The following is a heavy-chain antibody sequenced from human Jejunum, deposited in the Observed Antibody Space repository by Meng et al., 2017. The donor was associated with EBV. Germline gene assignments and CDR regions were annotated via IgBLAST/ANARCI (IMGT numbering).Heavy chain of an antibody. CDR2: INHSGST. V-gene: IGHV4-34*01. J-gene: IGHJ4*02. CDR3: VRRVDLGVTAHFDY. Sequence: QGPQKLWVPGLLKPSVTLSLTCAVYGGSFGGYSWSWIRQSPGKGLEWIGEINHSGSTNYNPSLKSRVTILVDTSKNQFSLKVNSVTAADTAVYYCVRRVDLGVTAHFDYWGQGTLVTVSS. CDR1: GGSFGGYS. D-gene: IGHD2-21*02.